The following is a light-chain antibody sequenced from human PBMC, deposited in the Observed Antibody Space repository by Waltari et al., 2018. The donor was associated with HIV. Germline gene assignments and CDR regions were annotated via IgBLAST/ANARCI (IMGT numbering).Light chain of an antibody. CDR3: QQYNNWPPT. CDR2: GAS. J-gene: IGKJ4*01. Sequence: EVVMTQSPATLSVSPGERAPLSCRASQSISSNLAWYQQKPGQPPRLLIYGASTRATGIPARFSGSGSGTEFTLTISSLQSEDFAIYYCQQYNNWPPTFGGGTKVEIK. CDR1: QSISSN. V-gene: IGKV3-15*01.